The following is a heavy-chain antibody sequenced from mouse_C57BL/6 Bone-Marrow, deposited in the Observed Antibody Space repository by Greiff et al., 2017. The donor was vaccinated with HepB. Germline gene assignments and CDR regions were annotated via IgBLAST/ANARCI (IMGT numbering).Heavy chain of an antibody. CDR1: GFSLTSYG. J-gene: IGHJ2*01. D-gene: IGHD1-1*01. V-gene: IGHV2-5*01. CDR2: IWRGGST. Sequence: QVQLQQSGPGLVQPSQSLSITCTVSGFSLTSYGVHWVRQSPGKGLEWLGVIWRGGSTDYNAAFMSRLSITKDNSKSHVFFKMNSLQADDTAIYYCAKSGSYYYGPRDYFDYWGQGTTLTVSS. CDR3: AKSGSYYYGPRDYFDY.